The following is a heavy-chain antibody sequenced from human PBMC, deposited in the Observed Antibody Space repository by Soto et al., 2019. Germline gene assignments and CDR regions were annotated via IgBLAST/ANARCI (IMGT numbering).Heavy chain of an antibody. Sequence: EVQLVESGGGLVKPGGSLRLSCAASGFTFSSYSMNWVRQAPGKGLEWVSSISSSSSYIYYADSVKGRFTISRDNAKNSLYLQMNSLRAEDTAVYYCAREVSKYSGYDFDYWGQGTVVTVSS. CDR2: ISSSSSYI. J-gene: IGHJ4*02. D-gene: IGHD5-12*01. CDR3: AREVSKYSGYDFDY. CDR1: GFTFSSYS. V-gene: IGHV3-21*01.